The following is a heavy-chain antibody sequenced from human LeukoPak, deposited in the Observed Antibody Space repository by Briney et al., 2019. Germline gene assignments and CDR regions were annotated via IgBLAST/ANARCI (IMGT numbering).Heavy chain of an antibody. CDR2: IIPIFGTA. Sequence: SVKVSCKASGGTFISYAISWVRQAPGQGLEWMGGIIPIFGTANYAQKFQGRVTITADESTSTAYMELSSLRSEDTAVYYCARDQGAYDSSGYYYDYWGQGTLVTVSS. CDR1: GGTFISYA. J-gene: IGHJ4*02. V-gene: IGHV1-69*01. CDR3: ARDQGAYDSSGYYYDY. D-gene: IGHD3-22*01.